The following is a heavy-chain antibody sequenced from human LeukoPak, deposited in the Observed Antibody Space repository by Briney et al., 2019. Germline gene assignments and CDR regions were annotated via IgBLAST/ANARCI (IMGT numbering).Heavy chain of an antibody. CDR2: MREDGGEI. J-gene: IGHJ4*02. V-gene: IGHV3-7*01. CDR1: GFPFSNYC. CDR3: VRDRGYSTFDY. Sequence: PGGSLRLSCAGSGFPFSNYCMAWVRQAPGKGLEWVATMREDGGEINYVDSVKGRFTISRDNAKNSLDLQMNSLRVDDTAVYYCVRDRGYSTFDYWGQGTLVIVSS. D-gene: IGHD4-23*01.